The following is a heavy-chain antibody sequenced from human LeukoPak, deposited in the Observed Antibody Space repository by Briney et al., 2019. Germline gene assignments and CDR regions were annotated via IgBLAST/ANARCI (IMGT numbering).Heavy chain of an antibody. D-gene: IGHD1-26*01. CDR2: T. CDR3: VRILGRYQEGMDV. Sequence: SETLSLTCTVSGGCLTDGDYYWGWVRQPPGTGLQWIATTYEGASLKSRVTISLDTSKNQFFLRLTSVTAADTAVYYCVRILGRYQEGMDVWGPGITVTVSS. J-gene: IGHJ6*02. CDR1: GGCLTDGDYY. V-gene: IGHV4-61*08.